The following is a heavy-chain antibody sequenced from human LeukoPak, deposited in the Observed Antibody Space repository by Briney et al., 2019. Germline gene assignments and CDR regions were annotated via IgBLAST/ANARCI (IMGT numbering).Heavy chain of an antibody. CDR1: GGSISSYY. Sequence: SETLSLTCTVSGGSISSYYWSWIRQPAGKGLEWIGYMSHSGSTNYSPSLKSRVTISLDTSKNQFSLKLTSVTAADTAVYYCARGRTSFDYWGQGTLVTVSS. J-gene: IGHJ4*02. V-gene: IGHV4-59*01. CDR3: ARGRTSFDY. CDR2: MSHSGST. D-gene: IGHD4/OR15-4a*01.